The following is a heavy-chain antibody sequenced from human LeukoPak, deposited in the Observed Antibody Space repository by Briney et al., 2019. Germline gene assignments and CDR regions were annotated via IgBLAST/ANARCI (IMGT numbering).Heavy chain of an antibody. V-gene: IGHV3-23*01. CDR3: AKIEFSGGSYYFDY. CDR1: GFTFSSYA. J-gene: IGHJ4*02. CDR2: IFGSGAIT. Sequence: PGGSLRLSCAASGFTFSSYAMSWVRQAPGKGLEWVSAIFGSGAITYYADSVKGRFTISRDNSKNTLYPQMNSLRAEDTAVYYCAKIEFSGGSYYFDYWGQGTLVTVSS. D-gene: IGHD2-15*01.